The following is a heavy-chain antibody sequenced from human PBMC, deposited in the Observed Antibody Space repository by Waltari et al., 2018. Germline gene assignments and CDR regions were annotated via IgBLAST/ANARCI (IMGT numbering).Heavy chain of an antibody. V-gene: IGHV3-49*03. CDR2: IRSKTYGETA. CDR3: ARGEYSSAY. CDR1: GFSVGVFA. Sequence: EVQLVESGGGLAQPGRSLRLSGSVSGFSVGVFATSWFRQAPGKGLEWVGFIRSKTYGETAQYAASVKGRFSISRDDSKNIAHLQMNSLKTEDTAVYYCARGEYSSAYWGQGTRVTVSS. J-gene: IGHJ4*02. D-gene: IGHD3-22*01.